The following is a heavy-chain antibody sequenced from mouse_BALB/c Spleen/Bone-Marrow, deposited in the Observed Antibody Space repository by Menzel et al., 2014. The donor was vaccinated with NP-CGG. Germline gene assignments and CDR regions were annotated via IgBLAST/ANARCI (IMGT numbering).Heavy chain of an antibody. CDR3: ARELGAWFAY. Sequence: VNLVDSGPGLVAPSQSLSITCTVSGFSLTSYGVHWVRQPPGKGLEWLGIIWAGGNTNYNSALMSRLSISKDNSKSQVFLKMNSLQTDDTAMYYCARELGAWFAYWGQGTLVTVSA. CDR2: IWAGGNT. CDR1: GFSLTSYG. D-gene: IGHD4-1*01. V-gene: IGHV2-9*02. J-gene: IGHJ3*01.